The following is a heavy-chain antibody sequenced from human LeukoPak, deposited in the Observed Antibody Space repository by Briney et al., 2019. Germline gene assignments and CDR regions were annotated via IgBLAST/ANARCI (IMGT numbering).Heavy chain of an antibody. CDR1: GGSISSYY. D-gene: IGHD5-24*01. J-gene: IGHJ4*02. CDR3: ARQGDVDLDY. CDR2: IYYSGST. V-gene: IGHV4-59*08. Sequence: SETLSLTCTVSGGSISSYYWSWIRQPPGKGLEWIGYIYYSGSTNYNPSLKSRVTISVDTSKNQFSLKLSSATAADTAVYYCARQGDVDLDYWGQGTLVTVSS.